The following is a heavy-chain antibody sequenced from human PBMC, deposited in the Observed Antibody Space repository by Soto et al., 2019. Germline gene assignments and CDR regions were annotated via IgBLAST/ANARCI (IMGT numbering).Heavy chain of an antibody. CDR3: ARLMDIAAIVAATRP. CDR1: GFTFSSYA. D-gene: IGHD2-15*01. Sequence: QVHLVESGGGVVQPGRSLRLSCVASGFTFSSYAMQWVRQAPGKGLEWVTVISYDGRTEYYADSVKGRFTISRDNSVNTLYLHMNSLRPEDTAVYFCARLMDIAAIVAATRPWGQGTLVTVSS. V-gene: IGHV3-30*04. CDR2: ISYDGRTE. J-gene: IGHJ5*02.